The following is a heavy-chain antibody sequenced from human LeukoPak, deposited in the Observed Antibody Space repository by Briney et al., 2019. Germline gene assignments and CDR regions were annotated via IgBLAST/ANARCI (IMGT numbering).Heavy chain of an antibody. D-gene: IGHD3-10*01. J-gene: IGHJ4*02. CDR3: VGGPGY. Sequence: GGSLRLSCAASGFTFISYWMHWVRQAPGKGLVWVSRINTDGSNTNYADSVKGRFTISRDNAKNSLYVQMNSLRAEDTAVYYCVGGPGYWGQGTLVTVSS. CDR2: INTDGSNT. V-gene: IGHV3-74*01. CDR1: GFTFISYW.